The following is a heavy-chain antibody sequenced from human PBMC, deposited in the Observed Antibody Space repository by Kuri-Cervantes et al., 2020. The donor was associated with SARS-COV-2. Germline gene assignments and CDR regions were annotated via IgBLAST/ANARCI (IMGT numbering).Heavy chain of an antibody. CDR1: GYSISSGYC. Sequence: SQTLSLTCAVSGYSISSGYCWGWIRQPPGKGLEWIGSIYHSGSTYYNPSLKSRVTISVDTSKNQFSLKLSSVTAADTAVYYCARQGGYSSSSLDYWGQGTLVTVSS. V-gene: IGHV4-38-2*01. J-gene: IGHJ4*02. CDR3: ARQGGYSSSSLDY. CDR2: IYHSGST. D-gene: IGHD6-6*01.